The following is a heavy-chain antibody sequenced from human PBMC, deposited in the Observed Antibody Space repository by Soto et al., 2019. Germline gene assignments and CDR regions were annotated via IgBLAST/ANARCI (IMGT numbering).Heavy chain of an antibody. J-gene: IGHJ5*02. Sequence: SVKVSCKASGYTFTGDYMHWVRQAPGQGLEWMGGIIPIFGTANYAQKFQGRVTITADESTSTAYMELSSLRSEDTAVYYCARGANTAMVTRWFDPWGQGTLVTVSS. D-gene: IGHD5-18*01. V-gene: IGHV1-69*13. CDR2: IIPIFGTA. CDR3: ARGANTAMVTRWFDP. CDR1: GYTFTGDY.